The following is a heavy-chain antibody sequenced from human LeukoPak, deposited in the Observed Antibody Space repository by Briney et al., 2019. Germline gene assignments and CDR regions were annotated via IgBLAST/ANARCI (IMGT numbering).Heavy chain of an antibody. D-gene: IGHD3-22*01. J-gene: IGHJ6*03. CDR3: TRGSIAYYYMDV. CDR1: GGSISSYY. V-gene: IGHV4-59*01. Sequence: SETLSLTCTVSGGSISSYYWSWIRQPPGKGLEWIGDIYYSGGTYYNPSLKSRVTISVDTSKNQFSLKLSSVTAADTAVYYCTRGSIAYYYMDVWGKGTTVTTSS. CDR2: IYYSGGT.